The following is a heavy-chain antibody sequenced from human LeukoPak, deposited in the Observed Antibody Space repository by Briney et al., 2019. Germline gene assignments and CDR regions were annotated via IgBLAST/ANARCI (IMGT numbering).Heavy chain of an antibody. J-gene: IGHJ4*02. V-gene: IGHV3-74*01. Sequence: QPGGSLLLSCAASGFTFSSYWMHWVRQAPGKGLVWVSRINSDGSSTSYADSVKGRFTISRDNAKNTLYLQMNSLRAEDTAVYYCARDAGFGYYDSSGYYYDYWGQGTLVTVSS. CDR3: ARDAGFGYYDSSGYYYDY. CDR1: GFTFSSYW. CDR2: INSDGSST. D-gene: IGHD3-22*01.